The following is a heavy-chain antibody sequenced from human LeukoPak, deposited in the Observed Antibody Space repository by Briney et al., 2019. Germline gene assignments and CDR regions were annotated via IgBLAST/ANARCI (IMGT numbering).Heavy chain of an antibody. Sequence: GASVKVSCKASGYTFTGYYMHWVRQAPGQGLEWMGWINPNSGGTNYVQKFQGRVTMTRDTSISTAYMELSRLRSDDTAVYYCASSRVKTGFIVYWGQGTLVIVSS. CDR2: INPNSGGT. CDR1: GYTFTGYY. V-gene: IGHV1-2*02. CDR3: ASSRVKTGFIVY. D-gene: IGHD3-9*01. J-gene: IGHJ4*02.